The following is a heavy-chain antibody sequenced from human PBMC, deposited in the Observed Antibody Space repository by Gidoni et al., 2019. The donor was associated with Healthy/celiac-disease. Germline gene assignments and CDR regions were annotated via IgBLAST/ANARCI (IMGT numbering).Heavy chain of an antibody. V-gene: IGHV2-70*15. J-gene: IGHJ4*02. Sequence: QVTLRESGPALVKPTQTLPLNCTFSGFSLSTSGMCVSWIRQPPGKALEWLARVDWDDDKYYSTSLKTRLTISKDTSKNQVVLTMTNMDPVDTATYYCARIQVPDPFIDFWGQGTLVTVSS. CDR1: GFSLSTSGMC. CDR3: ARIQVPDPFIDF. CDR2: VDWDDDK.